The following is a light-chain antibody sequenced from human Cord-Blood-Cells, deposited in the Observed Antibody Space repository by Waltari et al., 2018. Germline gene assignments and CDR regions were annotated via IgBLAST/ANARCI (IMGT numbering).Light chain of an antibody. Sequence: QSALTQPASVSGSPGQSITIPCTGTSSDVGGYNYGSWYQQHPGKAPKLMIYDVSNRPSGVSNRFSGSKSGNTASLTISGLQAEDEADYYCSSYTSSRTRVFGTGTKVTVL. CDR2: DVS. V-gene: IGLV2-14*01. J-gene: IGLJ1*01. CDR3: SSYTSSRTRV. CDR1: SSDVGGYNY.